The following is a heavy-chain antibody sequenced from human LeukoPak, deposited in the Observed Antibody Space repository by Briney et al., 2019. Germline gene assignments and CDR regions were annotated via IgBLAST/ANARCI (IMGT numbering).Heavy chain of an antibody. CDR3: AKAGIGADGAGFLCEY. Sequence: PGGSLRLSCAASGFTFSSYAMSWVRQAPGKGLEWVSAISGSGGSTYYADSVRGRFTVSRDNSRNTVSLQMSSLRVEDTGIYYCAKAGIGADGAGFLCEYWGQGTLVTVFS. D-gene: IGHD1-1*01. V-gene: IGHV3-23*01. CDR1: GFTFSSYA. CDR2: ISGSGGST. J-gene: IGHJ4*02.